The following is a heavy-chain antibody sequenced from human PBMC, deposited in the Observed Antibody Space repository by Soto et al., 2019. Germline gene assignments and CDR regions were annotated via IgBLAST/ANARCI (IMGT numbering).Heavy chain of an antibody. J-gene: IGHJ3*01. CDR2: IFWDDDA. Sequence: QITLKESGPTLVKPTQTLTLTCIFSGFSFSADGVGVGWIRQPPGKALEWLALIFWDDDARYSPSLKSRLTITKDTSKNQVVLTMTIMDPVDTATYYCAHAYGGTSWPNDAFDVWGPGTVVTVSS. CDR3: AHAYGGTSWPNDAFDV. V-gene: IGHV2-5*02. CDR1: GFSFSADGVG. D-gene: IGHD2-21*01.